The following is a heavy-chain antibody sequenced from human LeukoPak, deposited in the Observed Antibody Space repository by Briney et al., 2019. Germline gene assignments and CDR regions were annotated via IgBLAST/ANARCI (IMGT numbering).Heavy chain of an antibody. D-gene: IGHD3-10*01. CDR3: ARAGDGSGSYWFDAKYYFDY. J-gene: IGHJ4*02. Sequence: GAPVKVSCKASGYTFTGYYMHWVRQAPGQGLEWMGIINPSGGSTSYAQKFQGRVTMTRDTSTSTVYMELSSLRSEDTAVYYCARAGDGSGSYWFDAKYYFDYWGQGTLVTVSS. CDR2: INPSGGST. V-gene: IGHV1-46*01. CDR1: GYTFTGYY.